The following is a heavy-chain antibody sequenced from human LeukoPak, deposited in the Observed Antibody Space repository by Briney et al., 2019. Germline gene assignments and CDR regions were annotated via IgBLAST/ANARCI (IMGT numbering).Heavy chain of an antibody. V-gene: IGHV3-15*01. CDR1: GFTFSNAW. Sequence: GGSLRLSCAASGFTFSNAWMSWVRQAPGKGLEWVGRIKSKTDDGTTDYAAPVKGRLTISRDDSKNTLYLQMNSLKTEDTAVYYCTTEAGSATLNWGQGTLVTVSS. D-gene: IGHD5-12*01. CDR2: IKSKTDDGTT. CDR3: TTEAGSATLN. J-gene: IGHJ4*02.